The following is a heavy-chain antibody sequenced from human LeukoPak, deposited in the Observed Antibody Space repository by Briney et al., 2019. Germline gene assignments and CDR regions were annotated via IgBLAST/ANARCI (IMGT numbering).Heavy chain of an antibody. J-gene: IGHJ4*02. D-gene: IGHD3-3*01. CDR2: ISAYNGNT. CDR1: GYTFTSYG. V-gene: IGHV1-18*01. Sequence: ASVKVSCKASGYTFTSYGISWVRQAPGQGLEWMGWISAYNGNTNYAQKLQGRVTMTTDTSTSTAYMELRSLRSDDTAVYYCARDKITTFGVVQTFDYWGQGTLVTVSS. CDR3: ARDKITTFGVVQTFDY.